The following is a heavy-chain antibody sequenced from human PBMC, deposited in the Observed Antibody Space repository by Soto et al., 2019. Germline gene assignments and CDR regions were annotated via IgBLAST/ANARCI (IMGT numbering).Heavy chain of an antibody. Sequence: PGGSLRLSCAASGFTFSSYAMHWVRQAPGKGLEWVAVISYDGSNKYYADSVKGRFTISRDNSKNTLYLQMNSLRAEDTAVYYCARVSWREKYGMDVWGQGTTVTVSS. J-gene: IGHJ6*02. CDR1: GFTFSSYA. CDR2: ISYDGSNK. V-gene: IGHV3-30-3*01. CDR3: ARVSWREKYGMDV.